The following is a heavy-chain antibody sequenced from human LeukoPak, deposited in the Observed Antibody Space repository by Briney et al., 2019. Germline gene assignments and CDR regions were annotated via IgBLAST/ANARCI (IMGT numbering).Heavy chain of an antibody. D-gene: IGHD5-18*01. CDR1: VYTFTGYY. CDR3: ATGRGYSYGYESEDFYYMDV. J-gene: IGHJ6*03. CDR2: INPNSGGT. Sequence: GASVKVSCKASVYTFTGYYMHWVRQAPGQGLEWMGWINPNSGGTNYAQRFQGRVTMTRDTSITTAYMELSRLTSDDTAVYYCATGRGYSYGYESEDFYYMDVWGKGTTVTVSS. V-gene: IGHV1-2*02.